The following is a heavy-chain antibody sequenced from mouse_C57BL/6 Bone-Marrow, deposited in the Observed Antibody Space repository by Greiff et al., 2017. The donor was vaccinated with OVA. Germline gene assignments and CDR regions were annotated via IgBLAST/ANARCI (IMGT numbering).Heavy chain of an antibody. V-gene: IGHV1-66*01. CDR2: IYPGSDNT. D-gene: IGHD1-3*01. Sequence: QVQLQQSGPELVKPGASVKISCKASGYSFTSYYIHWVKQRPGQGLEWIGWIYPGSDNTKYNEKFKGKATLTADTSSSTAYMQLSSLTSEDSAVYYCARKWFYWYFDVWGTGTTVTVSS. J-gene: IGHJ1*03. CDR1: GYSFTSYY. CDR3: ARKWFYWYFDV.